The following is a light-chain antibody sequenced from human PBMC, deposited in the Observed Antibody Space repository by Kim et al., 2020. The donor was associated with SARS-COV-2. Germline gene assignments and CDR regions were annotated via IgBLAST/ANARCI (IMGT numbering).Light chain of an antibody. CDR1: LSDVGTFSL. CDR3: FSFTRKVTLV. V-gene: IGLV2-14*02. J-gene: IGLJ7*01. CDR2: DIS. Sequence: QSALTQPASLSGSPGQSITISCSGTLSDVGTFSLISWYQQQPGKAPRLIIFDISHRPSGISGRFSGSKSGNTASLTISDHQPDDEADYFCFSFTRKVTLVFGRGTQLADL.